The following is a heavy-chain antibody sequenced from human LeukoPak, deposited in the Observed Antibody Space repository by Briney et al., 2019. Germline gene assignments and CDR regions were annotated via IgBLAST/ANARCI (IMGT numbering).Heavy chain of an antibody. CDR3: APFSVSLAVAGTEDSDY. CDR2: FDPEDGET. V-gene: IGHV1-24*01. CDR1: GYTLTELS. Sequence: GASVKVSCKVSGYTLTELSMHWVRQAPGKGLEWMGGFDPEDGETIYAQKFQGRVTMTEDTSTDTAYLEPSSLRSEDTAVYYCAPFSVSLAVAGTEDSDYWGQGTLVTVSS. D-gene: IGHD6-19*01. J-gene: IGHJ4*02.